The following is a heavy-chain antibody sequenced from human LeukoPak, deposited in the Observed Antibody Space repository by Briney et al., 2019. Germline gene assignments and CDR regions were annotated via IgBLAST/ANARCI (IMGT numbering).Heavy chain of an antibody. V-gene: IGHV1-46*01. Sequence: ASVKVSCKASGYTFTSYYMHWVRQAPGQGLEWMGIINPSGGSTNYAQKFQGRVTMTEDTSTDTAYMELSSLRSEDTAVYYCATVLYCSSTSCTGSWFDPWGQGTLVTVSS. CDR1: GYTFTSYY. J-gene: IGHJ5*02. CDR3: ATVLYCSSTSCTGSWFDP. CDR2: INPSGGST. D-gene: IGHD2-2*01.